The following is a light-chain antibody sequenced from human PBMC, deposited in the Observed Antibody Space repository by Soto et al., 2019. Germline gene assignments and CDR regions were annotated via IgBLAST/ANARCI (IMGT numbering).Light chain of an antibody. J-gene: IGKJ5*01. CDR2: GAS. Sequence: EIVLTQSPGTLSLSPGERATLSCRASQSVSSSYLAWYQQKPGQAPRLLIYGASSRATGIPDRFSGSGSGTDFPLTISRLEPEDFAVYYYQQYGSSPITFGQGTKLEIK. V-gene: IGKV3-20*01. CDR3: QQYGSSPIT. CDR1: QSVSSSY.